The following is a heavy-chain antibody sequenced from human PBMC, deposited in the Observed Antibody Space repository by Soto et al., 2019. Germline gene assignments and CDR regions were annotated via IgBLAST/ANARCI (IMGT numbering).Heavy chain of an antibody. Sequence: PGGSLRLSCEGSGFSFSSYAIHWARQAPGKGLEWVAVISYDGRNKFYGESVRGRFTISRDDSKSTVYLQMNSLKASDTAIYYCARGIKGGTPFYAMDVWGQGTTVTVSS. CDR3: ARGIKGGTPFYAMDV. J-gene: IGHJ6*02. D-gene: IGHD1-26*01. V-gene: IGHV3-30*04. CDR1: GFSFSSYA. CDR2: ISYDGRNK.